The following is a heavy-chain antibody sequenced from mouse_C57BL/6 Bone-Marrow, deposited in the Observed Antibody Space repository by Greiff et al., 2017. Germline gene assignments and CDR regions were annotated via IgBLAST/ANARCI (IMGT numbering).Heavy chain of an antibody. J-gene: IGHJ3*01. CDR3: AIPIDDGYYWFAY. CDR2: FHPYNDDT. D-gene: IGHD2-3*01. V-gene: IGHV1-47*01. Sequence: QVQLQQSGAELVKPGASVKMSCKASGYTFTTYPIEWMKQNHGQSLEWIGNFHPYNDDTKYNEKFKGKATLTVEKSSSTVYLELIRLTSDDSAVYYCAIPIDDGYYWFAYWGQGTLVTVSA. CDR1: GYTFTTYP.